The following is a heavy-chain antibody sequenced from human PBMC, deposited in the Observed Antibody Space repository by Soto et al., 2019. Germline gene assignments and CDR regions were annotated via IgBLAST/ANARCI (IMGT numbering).Heavy chain of an antibody. CDR1: GYRFSSYW. V-gene: IGHV5-51*01. CDR2: IYPGDSDT. J-gene: IGHJ6*02. CDR3: ARQGSNGAYYYYGMDV. Sequence: PGESLKISCKGSGYRFSSYWIAWVRQMPGKGLEWMGIIYPGDSDTRYSPSFEGQVTISADKSNSTAYLQWSSLKVSDTAMYYCARQGSNGAYYYYGMDVWGQGTTVTVSS. D-gene: IGHD3-16*01.